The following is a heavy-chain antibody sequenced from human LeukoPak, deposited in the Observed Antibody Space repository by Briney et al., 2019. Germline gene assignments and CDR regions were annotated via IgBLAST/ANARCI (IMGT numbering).Heavy chain of an antibody. CDR3: ARGIWFGELTFGS. CDR1: GGSFSGYY. D-gene: IGHD3-10*01. CDR2: INHSGST. J-gene: IGHJ5*01. Sequence: PSETLSLTCAVYGGSFSGYYWSWIRQPPGKGLELIGEINHSGSTNYNPSLKSRVTISVDTSKNQFSLKLSSVTAADTAVYYCARGIWFGELTFGSWGQGTLVTVSS. V-gene: IGHV4-34*01.